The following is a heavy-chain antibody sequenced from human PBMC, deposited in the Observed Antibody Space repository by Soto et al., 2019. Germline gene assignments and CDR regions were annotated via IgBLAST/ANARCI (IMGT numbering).Heavy chain of an antibody. CDR3: TTGWSSKDY. CDR2: FISYDGGTT. V-gene: IGHV3-15*01. J-gene: IGHJ4*02. CDR1: GFTFSAYG. D-gene: IGHD3-3*01. Sequence: PGGSLRLSCGASGFTFSAYGMHWVRQAPGKGLEWLAFISYDGGTTNYAAPVKGRFNISRDGSKNTLYLQMNGLKTEDTAVYYCTTGWSSKDYWGQGTLVTVSS.